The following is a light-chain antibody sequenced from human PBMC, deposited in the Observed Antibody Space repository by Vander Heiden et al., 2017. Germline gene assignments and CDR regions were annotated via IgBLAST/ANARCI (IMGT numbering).Light chain of an antibody. V-gene: IGKV1-5*01. CDR3: QQYNSYVFT. CDR2: DAS. Sequence: IQMTQSPSTLSASVGDRVTITCRASQSISSWLAWYQQKPGKAPKLLIYDASSLESGVPSRFSGSGSGTEFTLTISSLQPDDFATYYCQQYNSYVFTFGHGTKVDIK. J-gene: IGKJ3*01. CDR1: QSISSW.